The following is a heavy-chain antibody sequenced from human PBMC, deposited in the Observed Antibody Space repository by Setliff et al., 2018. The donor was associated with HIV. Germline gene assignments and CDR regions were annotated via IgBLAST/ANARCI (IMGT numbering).Heavy chain of an antibody. Sequence: GSLRLSCAASGFTFSDHYMSWIRQAPGKGLAWIGYISYSGSTNYNPSLESRVAMSVDTSKQQFSLEVSSVTAADTAVYYCARTRGYSYGTLAGFDYWGRGSLVTVSS. V-gene: IGHV4-59*11. J-gene: IGHJ4*01. CDR1: GFTFSDHY. D-gene: IGHD5-18*01. CDR2: ISYSGST. CDR3: ARTRGYSYGTLAGFDY.